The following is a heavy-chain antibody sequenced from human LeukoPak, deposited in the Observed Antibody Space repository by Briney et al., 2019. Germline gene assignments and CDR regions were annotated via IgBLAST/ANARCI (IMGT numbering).Heavy chain of an antibody. CDR2: INPNSGGT. V-gene: IGHV1-2*02. CDR1: GYTFTSYG. Sequence: GASVKVSCKASGYTFTSYGISWVRQAPGQGLEWMGWINPNSGGTNYAQKFQGRVTMTRDTSISTAYMELSRLRSDDTAVYYCARVLGYSYGYFDYWGQGTLVTVSS. J-gene: IGHJ4*02. D-gene: IGHD5-18*01. CDR3: ARVLGYSYGYFDY.